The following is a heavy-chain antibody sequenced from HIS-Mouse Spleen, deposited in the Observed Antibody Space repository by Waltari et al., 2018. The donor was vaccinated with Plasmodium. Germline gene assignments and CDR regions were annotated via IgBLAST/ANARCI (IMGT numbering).Heavy chain of an antibody. J-gene: IGHJ4*02. D-gene: IGHD2-15*01. CDR1: GFTFNSYA. CDR2: ISYDGSNK. V-gene: IGHV3-30-3*01. CDR3: ARDRRLAFDY. Sequence: QVQLVESGGGVVQPGRSLRLSCAASGFTFNSYAMHWVRQAPGKGLEWVAAISYDGSNKYYADSVKGRFTISRDNSKNTLYLQMNSLRAEDTAVYYCARDRRLAFDYWGQGTLVTVSS.